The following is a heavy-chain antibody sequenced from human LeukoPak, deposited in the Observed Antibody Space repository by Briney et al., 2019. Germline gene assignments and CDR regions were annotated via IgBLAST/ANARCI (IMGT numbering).Heavy chain of an antibody. D-gene: IGHD3-22*01. CDR1: GYTFTSYG. Sequence: ASVKVSCKASGYTFTSYGISWVRQAPGQGLEWMGWISAYNGNTNYAQKLQGRVTMTTDTSTSTAYMELRSLRSDDTAVYYCARDYYDSSGYYIWYFQHWGQGTLVTVSS. J-gene: IGHJ1*01. CDR3: ARDYYDSSGYYIWYFQH. V-gene: IGHV1-18*01. CDR2: ISAYNGNT.